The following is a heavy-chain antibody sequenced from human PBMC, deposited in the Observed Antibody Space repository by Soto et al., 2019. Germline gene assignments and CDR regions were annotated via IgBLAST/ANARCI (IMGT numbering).Heavy chain of an antibody. CDR3: AKAPSSSGWLGHYFDY. CDR1: GFTFSSYA. J-gene: IGHJ4*02. CDR2: ISGSGGST. Sequence: GGSLRLSCAASGFTFSSYAMSWVRQAPGKGLEWVSAISGSGGSTYYADSVKGRFTISRDNSKNTLYLQMNSLRAEDTAVYYCAKAPSSSGWLGHYFDYWGQGTLVTVSS. V-gene: IGHV3-23*01. D-gene: IGHD6-19*01.